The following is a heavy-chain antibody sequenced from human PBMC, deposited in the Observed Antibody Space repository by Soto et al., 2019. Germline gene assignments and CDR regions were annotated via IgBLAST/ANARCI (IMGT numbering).Heavy chain of an antibody. D-gene: IGHD6-13*01. CDR2: ISAYNGNT. Sequence: ASVKVSCKASGYTFTSYGISWVRQAPGQGLEWMGWISAYNGNTNYAQKLQGRVAMTTDTSTSTAYMELRSLRSDDTAVYYCARGGSTSGYSSSWLVDYWGQGTLVTVSS. CDR1: GYTFTSYG. CDR3: ARGGSTSGYSSSWLVDY. V-gene: IGHV1-18*01. J-gene: IGHJ4*02.